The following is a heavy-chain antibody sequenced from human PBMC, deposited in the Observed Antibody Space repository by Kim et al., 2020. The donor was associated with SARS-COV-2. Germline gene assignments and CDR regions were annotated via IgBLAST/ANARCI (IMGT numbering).Heavy chain of an antibody. J-gene: IGHJ4*02. CDR2: ISWNSGSI. Sequence: GGSLRLSCAASGFTFDDYAMHWVRQAPGKGLEWVSGISWNSGSIGYADSVKGRFTISRDNAKNSLYLQMNSLRAEDTALCYCTRLGVAVAGSGGNYWGQGTLVTVSS. CDR3: TRLGVAVAGSGGNY. V-gene: IGHV3-9*01. CDR1: GFTFDDYA. D-gene: IGHD6-19*01.